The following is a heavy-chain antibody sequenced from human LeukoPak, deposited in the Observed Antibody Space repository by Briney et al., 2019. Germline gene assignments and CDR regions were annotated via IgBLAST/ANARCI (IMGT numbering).Heavy chain of an antibody. D-gene: IGHD1-26*01. CDR3: ARGGTSGSLIY. J-gene: IGHJ4*02. CDR1: GFTFSNYW. CDR2: INSDGGST. V-gene: IGHV3-74*01. Sequence: GGSLRLSCAASGFTFSNYWMHWVRQDPLKGLLWVSRINSDGGSTGYADSVKGRFTISRDNTKNTLYLQMNSLRAEDTALYYCARGGTSGSLIYWGQGTLVTVSS.